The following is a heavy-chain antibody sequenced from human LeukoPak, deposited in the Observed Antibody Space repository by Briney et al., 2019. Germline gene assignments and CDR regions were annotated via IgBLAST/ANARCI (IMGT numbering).Heavy chain of an antibody. CDR2: ITNDGGST. J-gene: IGHJ4*02. D-gene: IGHD6-19*01. CDR3: VKPQYSSGWLGY. CDR1: GFTFSSSP. Sequence: PGGSLRLSCSASGFTFSSSPMHWVRQAPGKGLEYVSAITNDGGSTYSADSVKGRFTISRDNSKNTLYLQMSSLRPDDTAVYYCVKPQYSSGWLGYWGQGTRVTVSS. V-gene: IGHV3-64D*06.